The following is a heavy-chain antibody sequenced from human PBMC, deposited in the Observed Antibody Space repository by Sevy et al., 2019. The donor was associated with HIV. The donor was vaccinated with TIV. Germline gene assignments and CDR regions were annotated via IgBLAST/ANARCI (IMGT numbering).Heavy chain of an antibody. Sequence: GGSLRLSCAASGFTFSSYSMNWVRQAPGKGLEWVSYISSSSSTIYYADSVKGRFTISRDNAKNSLYLQMNSLRAEDTAVYYCARVDIVVGGAFDIWGQGTMVTVSS. V-gene: IGHV3-48*01. D-gene: IGHD2-15*01. J-gene: IGHJ3*02. CDR2: ISSSSSTI. CDR3: ARVDIVVGGAFDI. CDR1: GFTFSSYS.